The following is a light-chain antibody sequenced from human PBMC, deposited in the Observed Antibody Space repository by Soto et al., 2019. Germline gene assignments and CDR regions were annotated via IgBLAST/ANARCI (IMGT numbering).Light chain of an antibody. V-gene: IGLV2-14*01. J-gene: IGLJ1*01. CDR3: NSYRTVSTYV. CDR1: SSDIGGYNF. Sequence: QSVLTQPASVSGSPGQSITIACTGTSSDIGGYNFVSWYQQHPGKAPKLLIYDVVNRPSGVSNRFSGSKSGNTASLTISGLQAEDEAHYYCNSYRTVSTYVFGTRTKLTVL. CDR2: DVV.